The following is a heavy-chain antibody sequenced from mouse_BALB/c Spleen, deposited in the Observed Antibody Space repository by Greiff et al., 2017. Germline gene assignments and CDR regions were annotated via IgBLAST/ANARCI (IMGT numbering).Heavy chain of an antibody. CDR2: ISSGGSYT. CDR1: GFTFSSYA. V-gene: IGHV5-9-3*01. CDR3: ARHTIYYDYDGGFAY. D-gene: IGHD2-4*01. Sequence: EVQGVESGGGLVKPGGSLKLSCAASGFTFSSYAMSWVRQTPEKRLEWVTTISSGGSYTYYPDSVKGRFTISRDNAKNTLYLQMSSLRSEDTAMYYCARHTIYYDYDGGFAYWGQGTLVTVSA. J-gene: IGHJ3*01.